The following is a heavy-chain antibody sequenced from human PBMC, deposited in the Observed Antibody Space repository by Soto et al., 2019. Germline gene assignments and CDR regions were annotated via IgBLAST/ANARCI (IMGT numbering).Heavy chain of an antibody. V-gene: IGHV1-18*01. D-gene: IGHD3-3*01. CDR2: ISAYNGNT. CDR1: GYTFTSYG. Sequence: QVQLVQSGAEVKKPGAPVKVSCKASGYTFTSYGISWVRQAPGQGLEWMGWISAYNGNTNYAQKLQGRVTMTTDTSTSTAYMELRRLRSDDTAVYYCARVGMDDFWRTYYYYGMDVWGQGTTVTVSS. CDR3: ARVGMDDFWRTYYYYGMDV. J-gene: IGHJ6*02.